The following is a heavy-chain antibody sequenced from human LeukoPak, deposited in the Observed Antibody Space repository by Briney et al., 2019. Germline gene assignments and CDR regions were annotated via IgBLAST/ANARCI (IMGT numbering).Heavy chain of an antibody. CDR1: GFTFSSYN. CDR3: ASIVDRITNFVY. CDR2: ITTSSNTL. D-gene: IGHD3-10*01. V-gene: IGHV3-48*01. Sequence: PGGSLRLSCAASGFTFSSYNMNWVRQAPGKGLEWVSYITTSSNTLYYADSVKGRFTISRDNAKNSLYLQMNSLRAEDTAVYYCASIVDRITNFVYWGQGTLVSVSS. J-gene: IGHJ4*02.